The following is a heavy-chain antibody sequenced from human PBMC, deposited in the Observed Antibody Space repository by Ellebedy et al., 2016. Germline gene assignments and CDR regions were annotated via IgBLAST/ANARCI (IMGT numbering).Heavy chain of an antibody. D-gene: IGHD5-18*01. J-gene: IGHJ4*02. CDR2: IYSGGST. Sequence: GSLRLSCTVSGGSISGHFWSWIRQPPGKGLEWIGYIYSGGSTNYNPSLKSRVTMSVDMSKNQVSLRVTSMTAADTAIYYCARRQRGYDYSYDSWGQGTLVTVSS. CDR3: ARRQRGYDYSYDS. V-gene: IGHV4-59*08. CDR1: GGSISGHF.